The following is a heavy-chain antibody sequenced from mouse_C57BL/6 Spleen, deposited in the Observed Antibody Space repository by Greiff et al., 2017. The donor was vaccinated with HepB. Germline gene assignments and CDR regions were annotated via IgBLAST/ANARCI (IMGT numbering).Heavy chain of an antibody. Sequence: QVQLQQSGPELVKPGASVKISCKASGYAFSSSWMNWVKQRPGKGLEWIGRIYPGDGDTNYNGKFKGKATLTADKSSSTAYMQRSSLTSEDSAVYFCASPYYGSSYADFDVWGTGTTVTVSS. V-gene: IGHV1-82*01. CDR3: ASPYYGSSYADFDV. CDR2: IYPGDGDT. J-gene: IGHJ1*03. D-gene: IGHD1-1*01. CDR1: GYAFSSSW.